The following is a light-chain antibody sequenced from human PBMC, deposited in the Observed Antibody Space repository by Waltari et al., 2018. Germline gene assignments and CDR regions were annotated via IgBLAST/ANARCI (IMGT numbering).Light chain of an antibody. CDR3: QQFANLPLT. CDR2: DAS. Sequence: DIQMTQSPSSLSASVGDRGTITCQASQDISKSLNWYQQKPGKAPNLLIYDASNLQRGVPSRFSGSGSGTHFTFTINSLQPEDIATYYCQQFANLPLTFGGGTKVQIK. V-gene: IGKV1-33*01. J-gene: IGKJ4*01. CDR1: QDISKS.